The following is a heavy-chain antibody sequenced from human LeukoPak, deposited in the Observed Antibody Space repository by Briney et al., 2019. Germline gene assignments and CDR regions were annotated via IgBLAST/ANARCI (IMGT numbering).Heavy chain of an antibody. Sequence: PGGSLRLSCAASGFTFSSYSMNWVRQAPGKGLEWVSYISSSSSTIYYADSVKGRFTISRDNAKNSLYLQMNSLRAEDTAVYYCARDSGYRGSYWGLDYWGQGTLVTVSS. V-gene: IGHV3-48*04. CDR3: ARDSGYRGSYWGLDY. D-gene: IGHD1-26*01. CDR2: ISSSSSTI. J-gene: IGHJ4*02. CDR1: GFTFSSYS.